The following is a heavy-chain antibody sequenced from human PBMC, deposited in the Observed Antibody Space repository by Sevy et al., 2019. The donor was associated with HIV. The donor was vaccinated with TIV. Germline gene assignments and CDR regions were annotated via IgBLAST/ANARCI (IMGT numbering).Heavy chain of an antibody. CDR2: ISYSGGST. J-gene: IGHJ4*02. D-gene: IGHD3-10*01. V-gene: IGHV3-23*01. CDR3: AKDRVSGTYYTGDFDY. CDR1: GFTFSTYA. Sequence: GGSLRLSCAASGFTFSTYAMTWVRQAPGKGLEWVSVISYSGGSTYYADSVSGQFTISRDNSKNTLYLQMNSLRVEDTAVSYCAKDRVSGTYYTGDFDYWGQGTLVTVSS.